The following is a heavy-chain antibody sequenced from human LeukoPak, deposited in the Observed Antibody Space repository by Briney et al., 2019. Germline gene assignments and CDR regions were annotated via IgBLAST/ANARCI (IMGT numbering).Heavy chain of an antibody. CDR1: GFTFINYV. Sequence: GGSLRLSCAASGFTFINYVMSWVRQVPGKGPEWVSSVRGSGGRGATYYTDSVKGRFTISRDNSKNTVFLQMNGLSADDTAVYYCAKDIAASGLPRIFDFWGQGTLVTVSS. J-gene: IGHJ4*02. V-gene: IGHV3-23*01. CDR3: AKDIAASGLPRIFDF. D-gene: IGHD6-13*01. CDR2: VRGSGGRGAT.